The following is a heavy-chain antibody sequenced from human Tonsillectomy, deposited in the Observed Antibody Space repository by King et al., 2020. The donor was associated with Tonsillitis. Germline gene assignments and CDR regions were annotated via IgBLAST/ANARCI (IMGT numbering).Heavy chain of an antibody. D-gene: IGHD1-1*01. V-gene: IGHV1-69*01. CDR1: GGTFSSYA. CDR3: ARQTGPYNWFDP. J-gene: IGHJ5*02. Sequence: VQLVESGAEVKKPGSSVKVSCKASGGTFSSYAINWVRQAPGQGLEWMGGIIPMFGTTNDAQKFQGRVTITAGESTGTAYLGLGSLRSEDTAVYYCARQTGPYNWFDPWGQGTLVTVSS. CDR2: IIPMFGTT.